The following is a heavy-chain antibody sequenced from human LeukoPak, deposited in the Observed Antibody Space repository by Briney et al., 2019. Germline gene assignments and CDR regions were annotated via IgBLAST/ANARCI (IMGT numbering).Heavy chain of an antibody. CDR1: GGTFGNYT. CDR3: ATDGPFFYASSGGGLT. V-gene: IGHV1-69*05. J-gene: IGHJ3*01. D-gene: IGHD3-22*01. CDR2: FIPIFGTT. Sequence: AASVKVSCKASGGTFGNYTIIWVRQAPGQGLEWMGRFIPIFGTTNYAQKFQGRVTITTDESTTTAYMELSSLRSEDTAVYYCATDGPFFYASSGGGLTWGQGTMVTVSS.